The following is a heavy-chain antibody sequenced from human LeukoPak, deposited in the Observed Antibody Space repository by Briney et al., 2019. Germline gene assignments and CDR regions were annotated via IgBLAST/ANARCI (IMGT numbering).Heavy chain of an antibody. V-gene: IGHV3-48*03. CDR2: ITSSGSSI. Sequence: PGGSLRLSCAASGFTFSTYEMNWVRQAPGKGLEWVSYITSSGSSIYYADSVKGRFTISRDNAKNSLYLQMDSLRAEDTAVYFCAREDPRYFDLWGRGTLVTVSS. CDR1: GFTFSTYE. CDR3: AREDPRYFDL. J-gene: IGHJ2*01.